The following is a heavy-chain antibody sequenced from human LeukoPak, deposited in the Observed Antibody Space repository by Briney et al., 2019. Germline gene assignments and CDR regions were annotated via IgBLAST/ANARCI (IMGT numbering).Heavy chain of an antibody. V-gene: IGHV1-2*02. CDR2: INPNINGT. CDR3: ARVGCSSTSCYRY. D-gene: IGHD2-2*01. J-gene: IGHJ4*02. CDR1: GYTFTGYY. Sequence: ASVKVSCEAPGYTFTGYYIHWVRQAPGQGLEWMGWINPNINGTNYAQKFQGRVTMTRDTSISTAFMELSRLRSDDTAVYYCARVGCSSTSCYRYWGQGTLVTVSS.